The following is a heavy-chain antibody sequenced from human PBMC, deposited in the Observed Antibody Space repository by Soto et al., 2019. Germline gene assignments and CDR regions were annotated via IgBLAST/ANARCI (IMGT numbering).Heavy chain of an antibody. V-gene: IGHV3-21*01. D-gene: IGHD3-10*02. J-gene: IGHJ6*02. Sequence: EVQLVESGGGLVKPGGSLRLSCAASGFTFSGDAMNWVRQSPGKGLEWVSSISTTSTYIYYADSVKGRFTISRDNANNSLHLQMNDLRAEDTAVYYCTSAYVMDVWRQGTTVTFSS. CDR3: TSAYVMDV. CDR2: ISTTSTYI. CDR1: GFTFSGDA.